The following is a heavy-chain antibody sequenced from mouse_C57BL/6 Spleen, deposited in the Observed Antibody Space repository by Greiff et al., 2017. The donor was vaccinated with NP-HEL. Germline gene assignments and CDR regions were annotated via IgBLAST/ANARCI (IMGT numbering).Heavy chain of an antibody. CDR1: GFTFSDAW. J-gene: IGHJ3*01. D-gene: IGHD2-4*01. V-gene: IGHV6-6*01. CDR2: IRNKANNHAT. Sequence: EVNVVESGGGLVQPGGSMKLSCAASGFTFSDAWMDWVRQSPEKGLEWVAEIRNKANNHATNYAESVKGRFTISRDDSKSSVYLQMNSLRAEDTGIYYCTRPYDYGFAYWGQGTLVTVSA. CDR3: TRPYDYGFAY.